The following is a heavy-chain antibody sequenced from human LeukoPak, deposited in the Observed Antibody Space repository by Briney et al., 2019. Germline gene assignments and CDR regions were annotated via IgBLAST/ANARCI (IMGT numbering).Heavy chain of an antibody. CDR1: GFTFSSYG. J-gene: IGHJ5*01. V-gene: IGHV3-30*02. D-gene: IGHD3-10*01. Sequence: GGSLRLSCAASGFTFSSYGMHWVRQAPGKGLEWVTFIRYDGSNKYYADSVKGRFTISRDNSRNALYLQMNSLRAEDTAVFYCARARRSGGITMVRGVKDRGWFDSWGQGILVTVSS. CDR2: IRYDGSNK. CDR3: ARARRSGGITMVRGVKDRGWFDS.